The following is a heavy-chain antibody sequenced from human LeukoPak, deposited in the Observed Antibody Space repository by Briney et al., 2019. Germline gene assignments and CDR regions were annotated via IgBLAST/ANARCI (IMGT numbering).Heavy chain of an antibody. CDR3: ARVYGYNIGIYYFDY. Sequence: GVSVKVSCKASGYTFTNYDYGISWVRQAPGQGLKWVGWISATNGNSKYVQEFQGRVSMTTDTSTNTAYMELRSLRSDDTAVYFCARVYGYNIGIYYFDYWGQGTLVTVSS. J-gene: IGHJ4*02. CDR1: GYTFTNYDYG. V-gene: IGHV1-18*01. CDR2: ISATNGNS. D-gene: IGHD2/OR15-2a*01.